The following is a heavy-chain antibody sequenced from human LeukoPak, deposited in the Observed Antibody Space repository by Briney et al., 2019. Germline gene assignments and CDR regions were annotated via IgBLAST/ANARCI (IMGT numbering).Heavy chain of an antibody. CDR3: ARESGYYLDY. CDR2: ISYDGSNK. CDR1: GFTFSSYA. J-gene: IGHJ4*02. D-gene: IGHD3-3*01. Sequence: GRSLRLSCAASGFTFSSYAMHWVRQAPVKGLEWVAVISYDGSNKYYADSEKGRFTISRDNSKNTLYLQMNSLGAEDTAVYYCARESGYYLDYWGQGTLVTVSS. V-gene: IGHV3-30-3*01.